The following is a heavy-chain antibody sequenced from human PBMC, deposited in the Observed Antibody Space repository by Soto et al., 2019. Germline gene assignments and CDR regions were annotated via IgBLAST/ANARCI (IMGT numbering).Heavy chain of an antibody. CDR3: ARHNSDSSGWSSLDY. Sequence: GESLKISCKGSGYSFSSYWISWVRQMPGKGLEWMGRIDPSDSYTNYSPSFQGHVTISADKSISTAYLQWSSLKASDTAMYYCARHNSDSSGWSSLDYWGQGTLVTVSS. J-gene: IGHJ4*02. D-gene: IGHD6-19*01. V-gene: IGHV5-10-1*01. CDR2: IDPSDSYT. CDR1: GYSFSSYW.